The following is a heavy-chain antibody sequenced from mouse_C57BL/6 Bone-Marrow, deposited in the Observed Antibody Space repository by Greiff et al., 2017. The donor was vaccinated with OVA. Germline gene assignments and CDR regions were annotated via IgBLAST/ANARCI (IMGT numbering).Heavy chain of an antibody. J-gene: IGHJ2*01. Sequence: QVQLKESGAELARPGASVKLSCKASGYTFTSYGISWVKQRTGQGLEWIGEIYPRSGNTYYNEKFKGKATLTADKSSSTAYMELRSLTSEDSAVYFCARDYYGHFDYWGQGTTLTVSS. CDR1: GYTFTSYG. D-gene: IGHD1-2*01. CDR3: ARDYYGHFDY. V-gene: IGHV1-81*01. CDR2: IYPRSGNT.